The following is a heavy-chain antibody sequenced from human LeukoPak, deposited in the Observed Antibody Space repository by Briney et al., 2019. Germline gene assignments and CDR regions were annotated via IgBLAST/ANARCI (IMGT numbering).Heavy chain of an antibody. J-gene: IGHJ5*02. Sequence: GGSLRLSCVASGFTFSNYAMSWVRQAPGKGLEWVSGTSGSGATRYYADSVKGRFTISRDNPKNTLYLQMNSLRAEDTAVYYCATDDKKTISEYNWCDPWGQGTLVTVSS. CDR3: ATDDKKTISEYNWCDP. V-gene: IGHV3-23*01. CDR2: TSGSGATR. D-gene: IGHD1-1*01. CDR1: GFTFSNYA.